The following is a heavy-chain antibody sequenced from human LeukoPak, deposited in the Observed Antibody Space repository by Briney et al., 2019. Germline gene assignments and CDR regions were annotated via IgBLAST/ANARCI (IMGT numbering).Heavy chain of an antibody. CDR3: ARGGRWELPRPYAFDI. D-gene: IGHD1-26*01. CDR2: ISTYNGHT. J-gene: IGHJ3*02. V-gene: IGHV1-18*01. Sequence: ASVKVSCKASGYTFTSCGISWLRQAPGQGLEWMGWISTYNGHTNYAQKLQGRVTMTTDTSTSTAYMELRNLRSDDTAVYYCARGGRWELPRPYAFDIWGQGTMVTVSS. CDR1: GYTFTSCG.